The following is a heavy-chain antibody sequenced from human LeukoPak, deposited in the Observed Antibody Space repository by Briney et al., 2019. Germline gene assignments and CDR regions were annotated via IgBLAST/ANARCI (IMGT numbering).Heavy chain of an antibody. D-gene: IGHD2-21*02. CDR2: IYYSGSA. J-gene: IGHJ5*02. CDR3: ARHGLVTANWFDP. V-gene: IGHV4-59*08. Sequence: SETLSLTCTVSGASVSNYDWSWIRQPPGKGLEWIGYIYYSGSANYNPSLKSRVTISVDTSKNQFSLKLSSVTAADTAVYYCARHGLVTANWFDPWGQGTLVTVSS. CDR1: GASVSNYD.